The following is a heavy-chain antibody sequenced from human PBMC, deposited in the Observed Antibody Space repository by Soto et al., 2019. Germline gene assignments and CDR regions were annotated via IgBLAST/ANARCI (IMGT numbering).Heavy chain of an antibody. CDR1: GFSLSTSGMR. D-gene: IGHD2-15*01. CDR3: ARMFHCSGGTCPFDY. J-gene: IGHJ4*02. Sequence: ASGPTLVNPTQTRTLTCTFSGFSLSTSGMRVSWIRQPPGKALEWLARIDWDDDKFYNTSLKTRLTISKDSSKNQVVLTMTNMDPVDTATYYCARMFHCSGGTCPFDYWGQGALVTVSS. V-gene: IGHV2-70*04. CDR2: IDWDDDK.